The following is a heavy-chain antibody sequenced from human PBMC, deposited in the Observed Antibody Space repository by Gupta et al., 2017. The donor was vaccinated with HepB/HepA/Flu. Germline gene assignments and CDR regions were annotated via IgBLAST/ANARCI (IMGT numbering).Heavy chain of an antibody. CDR3: AKDAGGSGWYKYFQH. V-gene: IGHV3-9*01. CDR2: ISWNSGSI. CDR1: GFTFDDYA. Sequence: EVQLVESGGGLVQPGRSLRLSCAASGFTFDDYAMHWVRQAPGKGLEWVSGISWNSGSIGYADSVKGRFTISRDNAKNSLYLQMNSLRAEDTALYYCAKDAGGSGWYKYFQHWGQGTLVTVSS. D-gene: IGHD6-19*01. J-gene: IGHJ1*01.